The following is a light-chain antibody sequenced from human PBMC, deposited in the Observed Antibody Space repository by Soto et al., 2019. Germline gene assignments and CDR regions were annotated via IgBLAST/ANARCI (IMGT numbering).Light chain of an antibody. Sequence: EIVLTQSPGTLSLSPGDRATLSCWASQTVSSTHLAWYQQKPGQAPRLLIHGASNRATGIPDRFSVSGSGTDFTLTISRLEPEDFAVYYCQKFGSSPRFTFGPGTKVESK. CDR3: QKFGSSPRFT. CDR1: QTVSSTH. CDR2: GAS. V-gene: IGKV3-20*01. J-gene: IGKJ3*01.